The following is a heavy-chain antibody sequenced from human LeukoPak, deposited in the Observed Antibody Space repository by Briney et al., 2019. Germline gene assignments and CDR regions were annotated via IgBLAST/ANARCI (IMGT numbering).Heavy chain of an antibody. CDR3: ARAPNPDFFDD. CDR2: IYHSGST. CDR1: GGSISSSNW. Sequence: SETLSLTCAVSGGSISSSNWWSWVRQPPGKGLEWIGEIYHSGSTNYNPSLKSRVTISVDTSRNQFSLKLSSVTAADTAVYYCARAPNPDFFDDWGQGTLVTVSS. J-gene: IGHJ4*02. D-gene: IGHD2-8*01. V-gene: IGHV4-4*02.